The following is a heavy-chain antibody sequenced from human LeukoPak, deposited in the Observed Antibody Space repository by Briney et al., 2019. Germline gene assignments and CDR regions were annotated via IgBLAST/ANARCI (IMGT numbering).Heavy chain of an antibody. V-gene: IGHV4-31*03. CDR1: GGSISSGGYY. CDR3: ARVPEGEQLAFDY. Sequence: PSETLSLTCTVSGGSISSGGYYWSWIRQHPGKGLEWLGYIYYSGSTYYNPSLKSRVTISVDTSKNQFSLKLSSVTAADTAVYYCARVPEGEQLAFDYCGQGTLVTVSA. J-gene: IGHJ4*02. CDR2: IYYSGST. D-gene: IGHD6-6*01.